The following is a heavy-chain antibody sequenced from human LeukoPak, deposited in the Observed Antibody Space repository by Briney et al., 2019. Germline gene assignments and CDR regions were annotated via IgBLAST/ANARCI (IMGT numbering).Heavy chain of an antibody. V-gene: IGHV4-34*01. J-gene: IGHJ4*02. CDR2: INHSGST. D-gene: IGHD5-18*01. CDR3: AREDTAMVYFDY. CDR1: GGSFSGYY. Sequence: SETLSLTCAVYGGSFSGYYWSWIRQPPGKGLEWIGEINHSGSTNYNPSLKSRVTISVDTSKNQFSLKLSSVTAADTAVYYCAREDTAMVYFDYWGQGTLVTVSS.